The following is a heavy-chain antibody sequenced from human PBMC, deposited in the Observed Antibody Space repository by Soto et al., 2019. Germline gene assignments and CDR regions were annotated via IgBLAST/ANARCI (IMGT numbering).Heavy chain of an antibody. V-gene: IGHV4-59*08. J-gene: IGHJ4*02. CDR1: GGSLTRYS. D-gene: IGHD5-12*01. CDR3: ARRYSGYGDY. CDR2: FYFSGSA. Sequence: SQNLSLTNTVSGGSLTRYSCCWIRQPPGKGLDWIGYFYFSGSANYTPSLNSRVTISVDTSKNQFSLKLSSVTAADSFLYYCARRYSGYGDYWGQGPLVFVS.